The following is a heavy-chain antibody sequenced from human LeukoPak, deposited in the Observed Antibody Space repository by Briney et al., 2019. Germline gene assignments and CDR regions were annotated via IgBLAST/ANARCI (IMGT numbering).Heavy chain of an antibody. J-gene: IGHJ5*02. D-gene: IGHD6-13*01. Sequence: GGSLRLSCAASGFTLSSYGMHWVRQAPGKGLEWVAVIWYDGSNKYYADSVKGRFTISRDNSKNTLYLQMNSLRAEDTAVYYCARDRAAGTKGVFWFDPWGQGTLVTVSS. V-gene: IGHV3-33*01. CDR1: GFTLSSYG. CDR2: IWYDGSNK. CDR3: ARDRAAGTKGVFWFDP.